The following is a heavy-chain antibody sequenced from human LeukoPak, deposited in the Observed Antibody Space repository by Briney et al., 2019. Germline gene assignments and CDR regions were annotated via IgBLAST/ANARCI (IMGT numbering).Heavy chain of an antibody. Sequence: GGSLRLSCAASGFTFSSYAMSWVRQAPGKGLEWVSAISGSGGSTYYADSVKGRFTISRDNGKKSLYLQMNSLRAEDTAVYYCARQGATGALDYWGQGTLVTVSS. D-gene: IGHD5-12*01. CDR3: ARQGATGALDY. CDR2: ISGSGGST. V-gene: IGHV3-23*01. J-gene: IGHJ4*02. CDR1: GFTFSSYA.